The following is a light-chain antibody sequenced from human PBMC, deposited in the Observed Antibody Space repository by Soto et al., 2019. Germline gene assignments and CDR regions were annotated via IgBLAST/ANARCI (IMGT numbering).Light chain of an antibody. Sequence: DIQMTQSPSSLSASVGDRVTITCRASQYISTYLNWYQQKPGKPPKFLIYAASNLQSGVPPRFSGSGSGTDFALTISSLQPEDFATYCCQQNSKKAYTFGQGTRLEIK. V-gene: IGKV1-39*01. CDR2: AAS. CDR1: QYISTY. J-gene: IGKJ2*01. CDR3: QQNSKKAYT.